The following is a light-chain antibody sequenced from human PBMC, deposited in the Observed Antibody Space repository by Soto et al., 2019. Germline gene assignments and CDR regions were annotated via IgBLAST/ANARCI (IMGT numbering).Light chain of an antibody. V-gene: IGKV1-27*01. J-gene: IGKJ3*01. CDR2: AAS. Sequence: DIQMTQSPSSLSASVGDRVTITCRASHAISNYLAWYQQKPGQRPKLLISAASSLESGVPSRFSGSGSGTDFTLTISTLQPEDVATYYCQTYYSPPFTFSHGTKADIK. CDR3: QTYYSPPFT. CDR1: HAISNY.